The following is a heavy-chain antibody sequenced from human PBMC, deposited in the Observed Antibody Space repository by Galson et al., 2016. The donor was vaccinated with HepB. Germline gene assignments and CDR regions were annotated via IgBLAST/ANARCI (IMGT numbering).Heavy chain of an antibody. CDR1: GFTFTRNG. Sequence: SLRLSCADSGFTFTRNGMHWVRQAPGKGLEWVAVISNDGSNEDYADSVKGRFTISRDNSKNTLYLQMNSLRVEDTAVYYCAKDRGLEYGMDVGGQGTTVT. D-gene: IGHD6-19*01. V-gene: IGHV3-30*18. J-gene: IGHJ6*02. CDR2: ISNDGSNE. CDR3: AKDRGLEYGMDV.